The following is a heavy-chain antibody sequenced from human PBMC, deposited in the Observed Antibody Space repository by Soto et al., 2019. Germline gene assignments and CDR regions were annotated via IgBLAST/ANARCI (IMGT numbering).Heavy chain of an antibody. CDR2: IYYSGSS. V-gene: IGHV4-31*03. CDR1: GGSISSSSYY. J-gene: IGHJ6*02. Sequence: SETLSLTCTVSGGSISSSSYYWGWIRQPPGKGLEWIGYIYYSGSSYYNPSLKSRVTISVDTSKNQFSLKLNSVTAADTAVYYCARDRSKEGYYYYGMDVWGQGTRVTVSS. CDR3: ARDRSKEGYYYYGMDV.